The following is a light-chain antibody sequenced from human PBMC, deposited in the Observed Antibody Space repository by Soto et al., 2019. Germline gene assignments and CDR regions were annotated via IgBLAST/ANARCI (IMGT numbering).Light chain of an antibody. V-gene: IGLV1-40*01. J-gene: IGLJ1*01. Sequence: QSVLTQPPSVSGAPGQRVTISCTGSSSNIGAGYDVHWYQQLPGTVPKLLIYXXXXXXXXXXXXXXXSKSGTSASLAITGXXAEXXXXXYCQSYDSSLSYVFGTGTKLTVL. CDR2: XXX. CDR3: QSYDSSLSYV. CDR1: SSNIGAGYD.